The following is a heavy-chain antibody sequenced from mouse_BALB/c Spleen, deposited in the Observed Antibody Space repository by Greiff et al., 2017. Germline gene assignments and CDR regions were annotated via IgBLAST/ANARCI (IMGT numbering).Heavy chain of an antibody. D-gene: IGHD1-1*01. CDR3: TRSGLLYYAMDY. V-gene: IGHV1-5*01. Sequence: VQLQQSGTVLARPGASVKMSCKASGYSFTSYWMHWVKQRPGQGLEWIGAIYPGNSDTSYNQKFKGKAKLTAVTSASTAYMELSSLTNEDSAVYYCTRSGLLYYAMDYWGQGTSVTVSS. CDR2: IYPGNSDT. CDR1: GYSFTSYW. J-gene: IGHJ4*01.